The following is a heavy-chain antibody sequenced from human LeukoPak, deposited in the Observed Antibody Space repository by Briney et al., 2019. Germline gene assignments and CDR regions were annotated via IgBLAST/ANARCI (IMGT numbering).Heavy chain of an antibody. CDR2: ISAYNGNT. D-gene: IGHD3-10*01. J-gene: IGHJ4*02. CDR1: GYTFTTYG. V-gene: IGHV1-18*01. Sequence: ASVKVSCKASGYTFTTYGITWVRQAPGQGLEWMGWISAYNGNTNYAQKLQGRVTMTTDTSASTAYMVLRSLRSDDTAVYYCARYSGSFYSHIDYWGQGTLVTVSS. CDR3: ARYSGSFYSHIDY.